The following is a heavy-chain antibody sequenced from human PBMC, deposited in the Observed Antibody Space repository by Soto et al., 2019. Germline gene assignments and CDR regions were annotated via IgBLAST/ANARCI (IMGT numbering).Heavy chain of an antibody. CDR3: ATREGLPDPFEI. V-gene: IGHV4-59*12. CDR1: GGSISSYY. D-gene: IGHD1-26*01. CDR2: IYYSGST. Sequence: SETLSLTCTVSGGSISSYYWSWIRQPPGKGLEWIGYIYYSGSTNYNPSLKSRVTISVDTSKNQFSLKLTSVTAADTAVYYCATREGLPDPFEIWVHATMVTVSS. J-gene: IGHJ3*02.